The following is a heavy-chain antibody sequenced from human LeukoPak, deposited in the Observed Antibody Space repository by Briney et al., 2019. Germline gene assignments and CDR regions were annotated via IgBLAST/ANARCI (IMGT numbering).Heavy chain of an antibody. CDR3: ARELRFLEWPLDY. Sequence: GRSLRLSCAASGFTFSSYGMRWVRQAPGKGLEWVAVIWYDGSNKYYADSVKGRFTISRDNSKNTLYLQMNSLRAEDTAVYYCARELRFLEWPLDYWGQGTLVTVSS. V-gene: IGHV3-33*01. D-gene: IGHD3-3*01. CDR1: GFTFSSYG. CDR2: IWYDGSNK. J-gene: IGHJ4*02.